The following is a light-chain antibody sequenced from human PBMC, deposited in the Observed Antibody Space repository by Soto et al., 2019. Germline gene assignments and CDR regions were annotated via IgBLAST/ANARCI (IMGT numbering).Light chain of an antibody. J-gene: IGLJ1*01. CDR2: EVT. CDR3: MSYVGSNIFV. CDR1: SGDVGGYYY. V-gene: IGLV2-8*01. Sequence: QSVLTQPPSASGSPGQSVTISCTGTSGDVGGYYYVSWYQHHPGKVPKLIIYEVTKRPSGVPDRLSGSKSGNTASLTVSGLQAEDEADYYCMSYVGSNIFVFGTGTKVTVL.